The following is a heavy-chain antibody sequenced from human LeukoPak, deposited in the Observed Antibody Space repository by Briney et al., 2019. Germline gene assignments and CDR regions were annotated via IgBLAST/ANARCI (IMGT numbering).Heavy chain of an antibody. Sequence: MPSETLSLTCAVYGGSFSGYYWSWIRQPPGKGLEWIGEINHSGSTNYNPSLKSRVTISVDTSKNQFSLKLSSVTAADTAVYYCASYQRHNWNYWGQGTLVTVSS. CDR1: GGSFSGYY. CDR3: ASYQRHNWNY. CDR2: INHSGST. J-gene: IGHJ4*02. V-gene: IGHV4-34*01. D-gene: IGHD1-20*01.